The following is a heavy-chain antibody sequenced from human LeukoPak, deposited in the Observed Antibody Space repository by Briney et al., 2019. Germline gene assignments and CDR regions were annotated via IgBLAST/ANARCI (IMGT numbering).Heavy chain of an antibody. Sequence: SETLSLTCAVYGGSFSGYYWSWIRQPPGKGLEWIGEINHSGSTNYNPSLKSRVTISVDTSKNQFSLKLSSVTAADTAVYYCARHFRIVVVPAATKRYNWFDPWGQGTLVTVSS. D-gene: IGHD2-2*01. J-gene: IGHJ5*02. CDR1: GGSFSGYY. V-gene: IGHV4-34*01. CDR2: INHSGST. CDR3: ARHFRIVVVPAATKRYNWFDP.